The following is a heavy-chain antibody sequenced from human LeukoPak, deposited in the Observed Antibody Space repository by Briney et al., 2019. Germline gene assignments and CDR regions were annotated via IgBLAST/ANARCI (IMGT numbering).Heavy chain of an antibody. Sequence: PSETLSLTCSVSGGSIRNYYWNWIRQSAGKGLELIGRIHTSGSTSYNPSLKSRVTISVDTSKNQFSLKLSSVTAADTAVYYCARGSTYDFWSGYYFFDYWGQGTLVTVSS. CDR3: ARGSTYDFWSGYYFFDY. CDR2: IHTSGST. D-gene: IGHD3-3*01. CDR1: GGSIRNYY. J-gene: IGHJ4*02. V-gene: IGHV4-4*07.